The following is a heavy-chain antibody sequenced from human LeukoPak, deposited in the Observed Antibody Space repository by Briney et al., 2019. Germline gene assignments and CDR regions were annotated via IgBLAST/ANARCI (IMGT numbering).Heavy chain of an antibody. J-gene: IGHJ6*02. CDR3: ARAQGLGGTTYYYYYGVGV. V-gene: IGHV4-59*01. CDR1: GGSITSYY. D-gene: IGHD1-1*01. CDR2: ISHSGST. Sequence: PSETLSLTCTVSGGSITSYYWSWIRQPPGKGLEWIGDISHSGSTHHNPSLKSRVTISVDTSKSQFSLRLTSVTAADTAVYYCARAQGLGGTTYYYYYGVGVWGQGTTVTVSS.